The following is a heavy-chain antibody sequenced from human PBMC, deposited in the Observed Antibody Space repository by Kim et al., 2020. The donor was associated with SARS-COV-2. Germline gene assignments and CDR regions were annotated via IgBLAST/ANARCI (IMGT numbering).Heavy chain of an antibody. D-gene: IGHD6-6*01. V-gene: IGHV3-23*01. Sequence: GGSLRLSCAVSGVTFDTYAMSWVRQAPGKGLEWVSGISYHGRDTDYADPVKGRFTISRDNSKNTLYLQMNSLRAEDMAVYFCAKGHITARQSWDYWGQGTLVTVSS. CDR3: AKGHITARQSWDY. J-gene: IGHJ4*02. CDR1: GVTFDTYA. CDR2: ISYHGRDT.